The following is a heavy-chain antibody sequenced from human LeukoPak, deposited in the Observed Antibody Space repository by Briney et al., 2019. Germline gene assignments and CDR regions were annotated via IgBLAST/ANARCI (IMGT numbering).Heavy chain of an antibody. D-gene: IGHD4-11*01. CDR3: ARAPGTTGWYYYYYMDV. V-gene: IGHV1-46*01. J-gene: IGHJ6*03. CDR1: GYTFTSYY. CDR2: INPSGGST. Sequence: ASVKVSCKASGYTFTSYYMHWVRQAPGQGLEWMGIINPSGGSTSYAQKLQGRVTMTTDTSTSTAYMELRSLRSDDTAVYYCARAPGTTGWYYYYYMDVWGKGTTVTVSS.